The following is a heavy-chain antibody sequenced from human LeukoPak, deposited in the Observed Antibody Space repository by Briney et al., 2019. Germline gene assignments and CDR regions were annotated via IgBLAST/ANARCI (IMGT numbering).Heavy chain of an antibody. CDR3: ARGNSSSWYGGFDY. J-gene: IGHJ4*02. D-gene: IGHD6-13*01. CDR2: IYDSGIS. CDR1: NDSIISSIYS. V-gene: IGHV4-39*01. Sequence: SETLSLTCTVSNDSIISSIYSWGWVRQPPGKGLEWIATIYDSGISYYNPSLESRVTISVDTSKNQFSLKLSSVTAADTAVYYCARGNSSSWYGGFDYWGQGTLVTVSS.